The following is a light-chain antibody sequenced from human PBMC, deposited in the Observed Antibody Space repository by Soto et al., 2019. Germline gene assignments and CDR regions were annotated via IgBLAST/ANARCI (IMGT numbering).Light chain of an antibody. J-gene: IGLJ1*01. CDR1: SSDVGGYNY. Sequence: QSALTQPRSVSGSPEQSVTVSCTGTSSDVGGYNYVSWYQHHPGIAPKLMIYDVNKRPSGVPDRFSGSKFGNTASLTISGLQTEDEADYYCSSYAGSSTSVFGTGTKLTVL. V-gene: IGLV2-11*01. CDR3: SSYAGSSTSV. CDR2: DVN.